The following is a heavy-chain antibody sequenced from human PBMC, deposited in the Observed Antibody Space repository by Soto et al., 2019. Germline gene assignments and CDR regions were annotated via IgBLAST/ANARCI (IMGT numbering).Heavy chain of an antibody. V-gene: IGHV3-9*01. J-gene: IGHJ3*02. CDR3: AKGGRWLQFYAFDI. D-gene: IGHD5-12*01. CDR2: ISWNSGSI. Sequence: PGGSLRLSCAASGFTFDDYAMHWVRQAPGKGLEWVSGISWNSGSIGYADSVKGRFTISRDNAKNSLYLQMNGLRAEDTALYYCAKGGRWLQFYAFDIWGQGTMVTVSS. CDR1: GFTFDDYA.